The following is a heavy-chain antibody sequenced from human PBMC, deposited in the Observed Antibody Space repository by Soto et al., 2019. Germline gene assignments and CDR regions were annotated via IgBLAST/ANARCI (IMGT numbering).Heavy chain of an antibody. CDR3: VRDVTGGYSFGC. D-gene: IGHD5-18*01. CDR1: GFIFSNYW. Sequence: EVQLVESGGGLVQPGGSLRLSCAASGFIFSNYWMYWVRQAPGKGLEWVANIKLDGSEKYYVESVKGRFTISRDNARNSLYLQMNSLSAEETVVYYCVRDVTGGYSFGCWGQGTLVTVSS. J-gene: IGHJ4*02. CDR2: IKLDGSEK. V-gene: IGHV3-7*05.